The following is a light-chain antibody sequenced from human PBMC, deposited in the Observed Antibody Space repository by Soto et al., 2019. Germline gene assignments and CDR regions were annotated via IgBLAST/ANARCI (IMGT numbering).Light chain of an antibody. CDR2: ANS. CDR3: HVWDSGSAHHV. V-gene: IGLV3-21*02. CDR1: NIGSKS. J-gene: IGLJ1*01. Sequence: SYELTQPPSVSVAPGQTARITCGGSNIGSKSVHWYQQKPGQAPMMVVCANSDRPSGIPDRFSGSNSANTATLTISRVEAGDEADYYCHVWDSGSAHHVFGTGTKVTGL.